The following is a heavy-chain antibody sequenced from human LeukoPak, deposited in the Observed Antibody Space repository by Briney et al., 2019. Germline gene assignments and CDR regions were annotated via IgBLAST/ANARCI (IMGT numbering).Heavy chain of an antibody. CDR3: AREYSGYGDFDY. J-gene: IGHJ4*02. D-gene: IGHD5-12*01. Sequence: GGSLRLSCVASGFAFRTYWMSWVRQAPGKGLDWVANIKPDGSDKKFVDSVKGRFAISRDNAKKSLYLQMNSLRAEDTAVYYCAREYSGYGDFDYWGQGTLVTVSS. CDR1: GFAFRTYW. V-gene: IGHV3-7*01. CDR2: IKPDGSDK.